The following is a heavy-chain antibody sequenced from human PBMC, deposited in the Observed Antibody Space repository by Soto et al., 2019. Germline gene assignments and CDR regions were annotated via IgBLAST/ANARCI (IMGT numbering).Heavy chain of an antibody. J-gene: IGHJ3*02. V-gene: IGHV3-33*01. Sequence: QLVESGGGVVQPGRSLRLSCAASGFTFSRDAMRWVRQAPGKGLEWVAFIWNDGSNEYYADSVKGRAIISRDNSENTVYLQMNSLRGEDMAVYFCVRDAADSGYAFDIWGQGTMVTVSS. CDR1: GFTFSRDA. D-gene: IGHD3-10*01. CDR2: IWNDGSNE. CDR3: VRDAADSGYAFDI.